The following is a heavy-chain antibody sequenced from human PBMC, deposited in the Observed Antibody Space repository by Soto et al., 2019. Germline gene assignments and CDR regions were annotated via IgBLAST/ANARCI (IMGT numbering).Heavy chain of an antibody. Sequence: PGGSLRLSCAASGFTFNNAWLNWVRQAPGKGLEWVGQIISKTDGGTAGYAAPVKGRFTISRDDSKNMLYLQMNNLKTEDTAMYYCATRAKDSGIYWDWGQGTLVTVSS. CDR1: GFTFNNAW. J-gene: IGHJ4*02. D-gene: IGHD1-26*01. V-gene: IGHV3-15*07. CDR3: ATRAKDSGIYWD. CDR2: IISKTDGGTA.